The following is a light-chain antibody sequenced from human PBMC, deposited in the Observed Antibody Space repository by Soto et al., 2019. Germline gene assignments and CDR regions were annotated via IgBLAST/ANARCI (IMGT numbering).Light chain of an antibody. V-gene: IGKV3D-15*01. CDR3: QQYNSWPLT. J-gene: IGKJ4*01. Sequence: EMVMTQCPATLSVSPGERTTLSCRARQSVGSNIAWYQQKPGQAPRLVISDSFTRATRVPTRISGSGSGTEFTPTISRLQSEDFAVYYCQQYNSWPLTFGGGTKVDSK. CDR2: DSF. CDR1: QSVGSN.